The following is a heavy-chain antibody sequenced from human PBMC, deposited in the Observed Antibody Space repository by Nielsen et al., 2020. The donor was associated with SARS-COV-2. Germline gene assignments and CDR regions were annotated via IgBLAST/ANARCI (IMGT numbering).Heavy chain of an antibody. V-gene: IGHV1-46*01. CDR3: ATPITVDYFDY. J-gene: IGHJ4*02. Sequence: ASVKLSCKASGDTFPIDNIHWLRQAPGQGLEWIGIINLSAGSTDSAQKFKGRVTMTRDTSASTVYLALTSLKSEDTAVYYCATPITVDYFDYWGQGTLVTASS. CDR1: GDTFPIDN. CDR2: INLSAGST.